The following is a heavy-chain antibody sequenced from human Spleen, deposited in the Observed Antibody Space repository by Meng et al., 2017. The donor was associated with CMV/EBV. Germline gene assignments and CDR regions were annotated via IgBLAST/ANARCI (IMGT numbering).Heavy chain of an antibody. CDR3: ASRYCTGAACFARSLDAFDI. J-gene: IGHJ3*02. CDR1: SSA. D-gene: IGHD2-8*02. Sequence: SSAMNWVRQAPGQGLEWMGWINTKTGNPTYVQGFTGRFVFSLDTSVTTAYLQIYSLKPDDTALYYCASRYCTGAACFARSLDAFDIWGQGTMVTVSS. CDR2: INTKTGNP. V-gene: IGHV7-4-1*01.